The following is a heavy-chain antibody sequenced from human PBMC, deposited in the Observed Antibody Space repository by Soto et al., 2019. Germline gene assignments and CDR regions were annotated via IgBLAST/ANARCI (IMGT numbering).Heavy chain of an antibody. CDR1: GGSISSGGYY. V-gene: IGHV4-31*02. CDR3: ARGGVTAIVVVPANYYYYYGMDV. CDR2: IYYSGST. D-gene: IGHD2-2*01. Sequence: LSLTCTVSGGSISSGGYYWSWIRQHPGKGLEWLGYIYYSGSTYYNPSLKSRVTISVDTSKNQFSLKLSSVTAADTAVYYCARGGVTAIVVVPANYYYYYGMDVWGQGTTVTVSS. J-gene: IGHJ6*02.